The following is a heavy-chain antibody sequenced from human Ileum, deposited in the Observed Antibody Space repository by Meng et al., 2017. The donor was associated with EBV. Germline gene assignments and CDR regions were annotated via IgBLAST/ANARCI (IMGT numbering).Heavy chain of an antibody. V-gene: IGHV3-23*04. CDR2: VTASGDTT. CDR3: AKSATYSGNYRPFES. Sequence: VESGGGLVQPGGSLRLSCGASGFTFSTFTMTWVRQAPGKGLEWVSAVTASGDTTSYGASVKGRFTISRDNSKNTVYLQMNSLRAEDTAVYYCAKSATYSGNYRPFESWGQGTLVTVSS. D-gene: IGHD1-26*01. J-gene: IGHJ4*02. CDR1: GFTFSTFT.